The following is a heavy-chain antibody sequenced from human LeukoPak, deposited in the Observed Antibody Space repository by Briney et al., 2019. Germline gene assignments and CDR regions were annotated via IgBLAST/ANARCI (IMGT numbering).Heavy chain of an antibody. J-gene: IGHJ4*02. Sequence: SETLSLTCTVSGGSISSDYWNWIRQPAGKGLEWIGRISTTGSTNYNPSLKSRLTMSVDTSKNQFSLRLSSVSAADTAVYYCAREYSSSSDRTFDYWGQGTLVTVSS. V-gene: IGHV4-4*07. CDR1: GGSISSDY. D-gene: IGHD6-6*01. CDR2: ISTTGST. CDR3: AREYSSSSDRTFDY.